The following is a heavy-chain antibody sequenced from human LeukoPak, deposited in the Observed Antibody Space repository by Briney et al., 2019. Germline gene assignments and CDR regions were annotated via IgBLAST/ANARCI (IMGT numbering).Heavy chain of an antibody. CDR1: GFTFSSYA. J-gene: IGHJ4*02. Sequence: GGSLRLSCAASGFTFSSYAMSWVRQAPGKGLEWVSAISGSGGSTYYADSVKGRFTISRDNSENTLYLQMNSLRAEDTAVYYCAKTRGLRGTYYFDYWGQGTLVTVSS. CDR2: ISGSGGST. V-gene: IGHV3-23*01. CDR3: AKTRGLRGTYYFDY. D-gene: IGHD3-16*01.